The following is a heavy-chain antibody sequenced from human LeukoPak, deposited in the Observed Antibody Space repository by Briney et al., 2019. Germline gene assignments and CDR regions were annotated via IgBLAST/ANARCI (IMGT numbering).Heavy chain of an antibody. J-gene: IGHJ4*02. CDR3: AKDQGQAVVPRRFDN. CDR2: MYYIGWNT. CDR1: GFMFSNFS. V-gene: IGHV3-23*01. D-gene: IGHD2-2*01. Sequence: PGGSLTLSCASSGFMFSNFSRRGVRQAPSKGREGVSTMYYIGWNTYSADSVKGRFTISRDNAKNTLYLQMNSLRAEDTAVYYCAKDQGQAVVPRRFDNWGQGTLVTVSS.